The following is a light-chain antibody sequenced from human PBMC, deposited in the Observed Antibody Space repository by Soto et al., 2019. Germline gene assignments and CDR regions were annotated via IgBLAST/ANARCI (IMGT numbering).Light chain of an antibody. J-gene: IGKJ2*01. CDR3: QEYTNWPPFDYT. CDR1: QSISTY. Sequence: EIVMTQSPDTLSVSPGERATLSCRASQSISTYLAWYQHKPGQAPRLLIYGASIRAPGIPPRFSGSGSGTEFTLTISSLQSEDFAVYYCQEYTNWPPFDYTFGQGTKLEI. V-gene: IGKV3-15*01. CDR2: GAS.